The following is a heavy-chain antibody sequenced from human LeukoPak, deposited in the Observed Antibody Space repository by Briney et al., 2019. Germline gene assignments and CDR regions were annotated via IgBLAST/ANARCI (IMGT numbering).Heavy chain of an antibody. CDR3: ARVYTANGPGGY. V-gene: IGHV4-38-2*01. D-gene: IGHD1-1*01. J-gene: IGHJ4*01. Sequence: SETLSLTCAVSGYSISSGYYWGWIRQPPGKGLEWIGSIYHSGSTYYNPSLKSRVTISVDTSKNQFSLKLSSVTAADTAVYYCARVYTANGPGGYWGHGTLVTVSS. CDR2: IYHSGST. CDR1: GYSISSGYY.